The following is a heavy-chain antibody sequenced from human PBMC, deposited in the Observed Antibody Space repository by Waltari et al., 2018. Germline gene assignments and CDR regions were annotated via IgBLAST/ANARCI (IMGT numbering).Heavy chain of an antibody. V-gene: IGHV3-74*01. J-gene: IGHJ4*02. CDR1: GFTLSSSD. CDR3: ARDGGGNGYIHY. CDR2: INTDGSSA. Sequence: EVQLVESGGGLVQPGVSLSLSCEASGFTLSSSDMHGVLQVPGKGLVGVARINTDGSSANYADSVKGRFTISRDNGKNTRYLKRNSLRAEDTAVYYCARDGGGNGYIHYWGQGTLVTVSS. D-gene: IGHD3-16*01.